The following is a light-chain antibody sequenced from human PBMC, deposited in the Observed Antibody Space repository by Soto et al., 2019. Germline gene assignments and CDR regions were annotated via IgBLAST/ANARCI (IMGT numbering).Light chain of an antibody. V-gene: IGKV2-28*01. J-gene: IGKJ1*01. CDR1: QSLLHSNGYNY. CDR2: LGS. Sequence: DIVMTQSPLSLPVTPGEPASISCRSSQSLLHSNGYNYLDWYLQKPGHSPQLLIYLGSNRASGVPDRFSGSGSGTDFTLKISRVEAEDVGVYYCMQALQTPWTFGQGTQVEIK. CDR3: MQALQTPWT.